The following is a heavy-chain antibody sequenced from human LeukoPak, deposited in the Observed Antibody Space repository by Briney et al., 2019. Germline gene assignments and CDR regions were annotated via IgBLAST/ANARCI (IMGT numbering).Heavy chain of an antibody. Sequence: GASVKVSCKASGYTFTSYAMNWVRQAPGQGLEWMGWINTKTGNPTYAQGFTGRFVFSLDTSVSTAYLQISSLKAEDTAVYYCARKSVAATPRDIVYQYSYMDVWGKGTTVTVSS. CDR3: ARKSVAATPRDIVYQYSYMDV. J-gene: IGHJ6*03. V-gene: IGHV7-4-1*02. CDR1: GYTFTSYA. CDR2: INTKTGNP. D-gene: IGHD2-15*01.